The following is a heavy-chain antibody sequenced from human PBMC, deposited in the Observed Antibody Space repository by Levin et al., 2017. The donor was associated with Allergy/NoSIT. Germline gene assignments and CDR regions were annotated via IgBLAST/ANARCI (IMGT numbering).Heavy chain of an antibody. D-gene: IGHD3-9*01. CDR1: GFTFSSYA. V-gene: IGHV3-30-3*01. Sequence: LSLTCAASGFTFSSYAMHWVRQAPGKGLEWVAVISYDGSNKYYADSVKGRFTISRDNSKNTLYLQMNSLRAEVTAVYYCAREYYDILTGKSEYYFDYWGQGTLVTVSS. CDR2: ISYDGSNK. CDR3: AREYYDILTGKSEYYFDY. J-gene: IGHJ4*02.